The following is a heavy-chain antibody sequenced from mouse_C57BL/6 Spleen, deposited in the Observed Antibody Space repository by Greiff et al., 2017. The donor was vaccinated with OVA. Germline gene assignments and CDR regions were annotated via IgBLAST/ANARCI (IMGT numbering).Heavy chain of an antibody. Sequence: VQLQQSGAELVKPGASVKLSCKASGYTFTSYWMQWVKQRPGQGLEWIGEIDPSDSYTNYNQKFKGKATLTVDTSSSTAYMQLSSLTSEDSAVYDCARKKWYAMDYWGQGTSVTVSS. J-gene: IGHJ4*01. CDR1: GYTFTSYW. V-gene: IGHV1-50*01. CDR3: ARKKWYAMDY. D-gene: IGHD1-3*01. CDR2: IDPSDSYT.